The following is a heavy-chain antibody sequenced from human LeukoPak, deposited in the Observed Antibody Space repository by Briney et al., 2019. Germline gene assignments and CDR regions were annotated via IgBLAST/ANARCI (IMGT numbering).Heavy chain of an antibody. J-gene: IGHJ3*02. CDR2: SGDNT. D-gene: IGHD3-22*01. V-gene: IGHV3-23*01. Sequence: GRSLRLSCAASGFTFSSYAMSWVRQAPGKGLEWVSSSGDNTRYADSVKGRFTISRDNSKNTLDLQMNGLRAEDTAVYYCAKSWRYYDSSNYYAFDIWGQGTMVTVSS. CDR3: AKSWRYYDSSNYYAFDI. CDR1: GFTFSSYA.